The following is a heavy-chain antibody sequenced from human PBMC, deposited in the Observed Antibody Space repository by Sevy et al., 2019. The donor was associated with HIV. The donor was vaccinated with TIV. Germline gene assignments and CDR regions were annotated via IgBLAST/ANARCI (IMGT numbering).Heavy chain of an antibody. CDR2: VSTSGST. CDR1: GDSINTYY. D-gene: IGHD2-2*01. Sequence: SETLSLTCTVSGDSINTYYWSWIRQPPGKGLECIGYVSTSGSTNYNPSLKSRGTISLDTSRNQVSLKVTSVTAADAAVYYCARLRWDLVVVPGATPGCYFDQWGQGTLVTVSS. CDR3: ARLRWDLVVVPGATPGCYFDQ. V-gene: IGHV4-4*08. J-gene: IGHJ4*02.